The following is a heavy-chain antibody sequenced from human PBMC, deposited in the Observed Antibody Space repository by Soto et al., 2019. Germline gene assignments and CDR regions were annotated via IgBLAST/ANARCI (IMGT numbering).Heavy chain of an antibody. V-gene: IGHV3-30*18. Sequence: QVQLVESGGGVVQPGRSLRLSCAASGFTFRSYGMHWVRQAPGKGLEWVALMSFDGSNKYYADSVRGRFTISSDNTKRTLYLQMDILRTEDTAVYYCAKEFGWELQLSHPYSNSGMDVWGQGTTVTVSS. CDR1: GFTFRSYG. D-gene: IGHD1-1*01. CDR3: AKEFGWELQLSHPYSNSGMDV. J-gene: IGHJ6*02. CDR2: MSFDGSNK.